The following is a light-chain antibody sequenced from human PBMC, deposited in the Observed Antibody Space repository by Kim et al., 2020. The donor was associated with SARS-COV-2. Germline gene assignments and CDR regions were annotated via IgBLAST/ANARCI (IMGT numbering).Light chain of an antibody. CDR1: QNITYY. V-gene: IGKV1-39*01. J-gene: IGKJ1*01. CDR3: QQSYTTSWT. Sequence: ASVGDRVTITCRASQNITYYLNWYQHRPGNAPKLLIYGASSLLTGVPSRFSGRGSGTDFTLTISSLQREDFASYYCQQSYTTSWTFGPGTKVDIK. CDR2: GAS.